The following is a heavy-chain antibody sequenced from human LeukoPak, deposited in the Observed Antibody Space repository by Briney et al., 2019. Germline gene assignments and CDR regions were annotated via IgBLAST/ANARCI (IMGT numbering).Heavy chain of an antibody. J-gene: IGHJ4*02. CDR1: GFTFSSYG. D-gene: IGHD1-26*01. CDR3: AKDLRKWELEVDY. CDR2: IRYDGSNK. Sequence: GSLRLSCAASGFTFSSYGMHWVRQAPGKGLEWVAFIRYDGSNKYYADSVKGRFTISRDNSKNTLYLQMNSLRAEDTAVYYCAKDLRKWELEVDYWGQGTLVTVSS. V-gene: IGHV3-30*02.